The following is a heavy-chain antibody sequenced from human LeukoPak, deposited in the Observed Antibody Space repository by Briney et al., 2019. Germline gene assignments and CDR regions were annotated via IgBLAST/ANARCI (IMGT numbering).Heavy chain of an antibody. CDR1: GFTFGDFA. CDR2: IRSKAHGGTA. V-gene: IGHV3-49*04. D-gene: IGHD6-19*01. Sequence: GGSLRLSCIVSGFTFGDFALSWVRQAPGKGLEWVGFIRSKAHGGTADYAASVKGRFTISRDDSKSIAYLQMTSLKTEDTAVYCCTRDQSSSGWHDYWGQGTLVTVSS. CDR3: TRDQSSSGWHDY. J-gene: IGHJ4*02.